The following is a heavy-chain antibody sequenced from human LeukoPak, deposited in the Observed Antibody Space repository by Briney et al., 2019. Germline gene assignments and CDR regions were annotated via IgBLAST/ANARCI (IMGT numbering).Heavy chain of an antibody. J-gene: IGHJ4*02. CDR1: GFTFDDYT. Sequence: GGSLRLSCAASGFTFDDYTMHWVRQAPGKGLEWVSGISWNSGSIGYADSVKGRFTISRDNAKNTLYLQMNSLRAEDTAVYYCASFWDRGDYWGQGTLVTVSS. CDR2: ISWNSGSI. D-gene: IGHD3-10*01. V-gene: IGHV3-9*01. CDR3: ASFWDRGDY.